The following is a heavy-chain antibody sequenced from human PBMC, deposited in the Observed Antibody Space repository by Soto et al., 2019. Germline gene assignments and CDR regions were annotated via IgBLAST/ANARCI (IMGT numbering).Heavy chain of an antibody. D-gene: IGHD6-19*01. CDR1: GFTFSSYA. CDR3: AKDLSGAVAGDFHH. V-gene: IGHV3-23*01. CDR2: ITGSGGST. J-gene: IGHJ4*02. Sequence: PGGSLRLSCAASGFTFSSYAMSWVRQAPGKGLEWVSAITGSGGSTNYADSVKGRFTISRDNSKNTLYVQMNSLRAEDTAIYYCAKDLSGAVAGDFHHWGRGTLVTVSS.